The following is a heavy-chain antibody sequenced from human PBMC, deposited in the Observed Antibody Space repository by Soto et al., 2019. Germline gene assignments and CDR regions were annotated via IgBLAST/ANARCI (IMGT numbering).Heavy chain of an antibody. CDR2: IYYSGST. J-gene: IGHJ6*02. V-gene: IGHV4-59*08. CDR3: ARSSILYYYYYGMDV. Sequence: SETLSLTCTVSGGSISSYYWSWIRQPPGKGLEWIGYIYYSGSTNYNPSLKSRVTISVDTSKNQFSLKLSSVTAADTAVYYCARSSILYYYYYGMDVWGQGTTVTVSS. CDR1: GGSISSYY.